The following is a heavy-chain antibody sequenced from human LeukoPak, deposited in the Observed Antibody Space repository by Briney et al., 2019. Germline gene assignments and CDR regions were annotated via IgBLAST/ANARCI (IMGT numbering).Heavy chain of an antibody. J-gene: IGHJ6*03. CDR2: IYHSGST. D-gene: IGHD6-13*01. Sequence: SETLSLTCTVSGGSISSGGYYWSWIRQPPGKGLEWIGYIYHSGSTYYNPSLKSRVTISVDRSKNQFSLKLSSVTAADTAVYYCARGLQAATDSSSWYGSAGYYYYMDVWGKGTTVTVSS. V-gene: IGHV4-30-2*01. CDR3: ARGLQAATDSSSWYGSAGYYYYMDV. CDR1: GGSISSGGYY.